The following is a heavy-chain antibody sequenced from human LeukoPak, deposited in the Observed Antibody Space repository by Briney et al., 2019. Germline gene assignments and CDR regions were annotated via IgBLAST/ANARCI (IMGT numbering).Heavy chain of an antibody. D-gene: IGHD2-15*01. V-gene: IGHV4-39*07. Sequence: PSETLSLTCTVSGGSISSSSYYWGWIRQPPGKGLEWIVSIYYSGSTYYNPSLKSRVTISVDTSKNQFSLKLSSVTAADTAVYYCARGPNGGSCLVCYYYYYMDVWGKGTTVTVSS. CDR2: IYYSGST. CDR1: GGSISSSSYY. CDR3: ARGPNGGSCLVCYYYYYMDV. J-gene: IGHJ6*03.